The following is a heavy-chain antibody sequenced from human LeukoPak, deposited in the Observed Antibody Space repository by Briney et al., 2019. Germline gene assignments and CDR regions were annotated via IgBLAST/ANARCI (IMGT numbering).Heavy chain of an antibody. V-gene: IGHV3-7*01. CDR3: ARDNTHYCTSSSCSLYWYFDL. CDR2: IKQDGSEK. Sequence: GSLRLSCAASGFTFSTYWMNWVRQAPGKGLEWVANIKQDGSEKNYLDSVKGRFTISRDNAKKSLYLQMYSLRDDDTAVYYCARDNTHYCTSSSCSLYWYFDLWGRGTLVTVSS. J-gene: IGHJ2*01. D-gene: IGHD2-2*01. CDR1: GFTFSTYW.